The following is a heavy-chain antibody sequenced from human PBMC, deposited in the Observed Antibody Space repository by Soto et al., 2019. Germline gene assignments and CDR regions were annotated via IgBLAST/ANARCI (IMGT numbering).Heavy chain of an antibody. J-gene: IGHJ6*02. Sequence: PVGSLRLSCAASGFTFSSYGMHWVRQAPGKGLEWVAVISYDGSNKYYADSVKGRFTISRDNSKNTLYLQMNSLRAEDTAVYYCAKDFVPNYASYYYYGMDVWGQGTTVTVSS. CDR2: ISYDGSNK. V-gene: IGHV3-30*18. D-gene: IGHD1-7*01. CDR1: GFTFSSYG. CDR3: AKDFVPNYASYYYYGMDV.